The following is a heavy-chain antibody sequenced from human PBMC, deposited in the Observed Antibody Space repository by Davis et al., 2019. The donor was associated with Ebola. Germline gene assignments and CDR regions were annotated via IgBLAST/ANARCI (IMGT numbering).Heavy chain of an antibody. Sequence: SETLSLTCTVSGSSIDGYHWSWVRQPPGKSLEWIGYIYYTGRTEHNPSLKSRLTLSADTSKNQVSLKLRSVAAADTATYFWARSLYGWGAQPLDSWGPGTRVSVSS. J-gene: IGHJ4*02. CDR2: IYYTGRT. CDR1: GSSIDGYH. D-gene: IGHD3-10*01. V-gene: IGHV4-59*01. CDR3: ARSLYGWGAQPLDS.